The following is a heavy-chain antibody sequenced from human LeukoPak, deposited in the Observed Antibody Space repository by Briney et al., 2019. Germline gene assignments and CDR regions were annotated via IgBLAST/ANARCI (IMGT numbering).Heavy chain of an antibody. CDR1: GGSISSSSYY. Sequence: PSETLSLTCTVSGGSISSSSYYWGWIRQPPGKGLEWIGSIYYSGSTYYNPSLKSRVTISVDTSKNQFSLKLSSVTAADTAVYYCARAYDSRGYIYYYYYMDVWGKGTTVTVSS. V-gene: IGHV4-39*07. CDR2: IYYSGST. D-gene: IGHD3-22*01. CDR3: ARAYDSRGYIYYYYYMDV. J-gene: IGHJ6*03.